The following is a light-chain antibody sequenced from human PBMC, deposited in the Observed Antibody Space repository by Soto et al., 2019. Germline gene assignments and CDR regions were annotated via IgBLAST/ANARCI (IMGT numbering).Light chain of an antibody. Sequence: NFMLTQPHSVSESPGKTVTISCTRSSGSIASNYVQWYQQRPGSAPTTVIYEDNQRPSGVPDRFSGSIDSSSNSASLTISGLKTEDEADYYCQSYDSSNLWVFGGGTKLHRP. J-gene: IGLJ3*02. V-gene: IGLV6-57*03. CDR3: QSYDSSNLWV. CDR1: SGSIASNY. CDR2: EDN.